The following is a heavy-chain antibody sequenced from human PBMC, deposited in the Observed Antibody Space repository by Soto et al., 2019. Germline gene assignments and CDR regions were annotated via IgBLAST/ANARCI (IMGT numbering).Heavy chain of an antibody. CDR2: IYSGGST. V-gene: IGHV3-53*01. D-gene: IGHD3-22*01. J-gene: IGHJ3*02. CDR1: GFTVSSNY. CDR3: ASTNPHSYDSSGLDAFDI. Sequence: PGVSLRLSCAASGFTVSSNYMSWVRQAPGKGLEWVSVIYSGGSTYYADSVKGRFTISRDNSKNTLYLQMNSLRAEDTAVYYCASTNPHSYDSSGLDAFDIWGKGTMVTVSS.